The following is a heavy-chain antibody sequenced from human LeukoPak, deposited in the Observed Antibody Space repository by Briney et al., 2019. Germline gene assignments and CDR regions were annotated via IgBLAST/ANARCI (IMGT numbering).Heavy chain of an antibody. J-gene: IGHJ3*02. CDR1: GGSISSGSYY. D-gene: IGHD3-10*01. CDR2: IYTSGST. Sequence: SETLSLTCTVSGGSISSGSYYWSWIPQPAGKGLEWIGRIYTSGSTNYNPSLKSRVTISVDTSKNQFSLKLSSVTAADTAVYYCARDRGIMVRGGTDAFDIWGQGTMVTVSS. CDR3: ARDRGIMVRGGTDAFDI. V-gene: IGHV4-61*02.